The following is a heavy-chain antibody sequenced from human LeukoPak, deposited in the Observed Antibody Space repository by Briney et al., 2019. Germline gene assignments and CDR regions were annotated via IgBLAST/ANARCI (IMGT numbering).Heavy chain of an antibody. V-gene: IGHV4-39*07. D-gene: IGHD6-13*01. CDR2: IFYRGTT. CDR1: GGSISSYDYY. CDR3: AREGYSSSWYSWGGESYYYGMDV. J-gene: IGHJ6*02. Sequence: SETLSLTCTVSGGSISSYDYYWGWIRQPPGKGLEWIGSIFYRGTTYYNPSLKSRVTRSVDTSNNQFSLNLSSVTAADTAVYYCAREGYSSSWYSWGGESYYYGMDVWGQGTTVTVSS.